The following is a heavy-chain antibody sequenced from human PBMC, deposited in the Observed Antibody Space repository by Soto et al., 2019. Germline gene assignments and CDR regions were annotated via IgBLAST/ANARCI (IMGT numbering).Heavy chain of an antibody. CDR2: IIPIFGTA. CDR1: GGTFSSYA. Sequence: SVKVSCKASGGTFSSYAISWVRQAPGQGLEWMGGIIPIFGTANYAQKFQGRVTITADESTSTAYMELSRLRSEDTAVYYCAIRLTRSTAPSTSHYCDRDFCDKGTTATVSS. D-gene: IGHD3-9*01. CDR3: AIRLTRSTAPSTSHYCDRDF. J-gene: IGHJ6*04. V-gene: IGHV1-69*13.